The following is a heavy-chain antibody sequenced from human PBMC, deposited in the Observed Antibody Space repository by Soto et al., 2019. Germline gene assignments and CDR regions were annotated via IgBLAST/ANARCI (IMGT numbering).Heavy chain of an antibody. J-gene: IGHJ4*02. V-gene: IGHV3-74*01. D-gene: IGHD1-7*01. Sequence: GGSLRLSCAGTGFTFSSYLIHWVRQAPGKGLEWVSRINSDGRTTNYADSVKGRFTISRDNAKNTLYLQMNSLRDEDTAVYYCATAGNYRFDYWGQGTLVTVSS. CDR3: ATAGNYRFDY. CDR2: INSDGRTT. CDR1: GFTFSSYL.